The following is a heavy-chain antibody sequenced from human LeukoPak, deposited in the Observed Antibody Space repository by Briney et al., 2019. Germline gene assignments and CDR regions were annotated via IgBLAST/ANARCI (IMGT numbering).Heavy chain of an antibody. V-gene: IGHV4-30-2*01. J-gene: IGHJ4*02. D-gene: IGHD5-18*01. CDR2: IYHSGST. CDR3: AKGMRSGYSYGLDY. CDR1: GGSISSGGYS. Sequence: PSQTLSLTCAVSGGSISSGGYSWSWIRQPPGTGLEWIGYIYHSGSTYYNPSLKSRVTISVDRSKNQFSLKLSSVTAADTAVYYCAKGMRSGYSYGLDYWGQGTLVTVSS.